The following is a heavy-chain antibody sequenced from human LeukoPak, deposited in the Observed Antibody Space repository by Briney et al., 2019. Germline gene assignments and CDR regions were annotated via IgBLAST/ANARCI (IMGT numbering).Heavy chain of an antibody. CDR3: ARQSITMIVVVTLFDY. CDR1: GGSISNYY. D-gene: IGHD3-22*01. J-gene: IGHJ4*02. Sequence: PSETLSLTCTVSGGSISNYYWTWIRQPPGKGLEWIGYMYYSGSTSYNPSLKGRVTISVDKSKKQFSLKLSSVTAADTAVYYCARQSITMIVVVTLFDYWGQGTLVTVSS. CDR2: MYYSGST. V-gene: IGHV4-59*08.